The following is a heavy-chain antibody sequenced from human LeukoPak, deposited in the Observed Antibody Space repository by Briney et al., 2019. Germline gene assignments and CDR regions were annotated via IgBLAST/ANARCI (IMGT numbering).Heavy chain of an antibody. J-gene: IGHJ4*02. Sequence: PGGSLRLSCSASGFTFSSYAMHWVRQAPGKGLEYVSAISSNGGSTYYADSVKGRFTISRDNSKNTLYLQMSSLRAEDTAVYYCVKAPDRYLEAYFDYWGQGTLVTVSS. V-gene: IGHV3-64D*06. D-gene: IGHD3-9*01. CDR2: ISSNGGST. CDR3: VKAPDRYLEAYFDY. CDR1: GFTFSSYA.